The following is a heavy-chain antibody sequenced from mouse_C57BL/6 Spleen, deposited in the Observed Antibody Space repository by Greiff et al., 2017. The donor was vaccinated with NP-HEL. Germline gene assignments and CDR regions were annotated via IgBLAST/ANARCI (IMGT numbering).Heavy chain of an antibody. CDR2: LYPGDGDT. J-gene: IGHJ2*01. Sequence: VQLQQSGPELVKPGASVKISCKASGYAFSSSWMNWVKQRPGKGLEWIGRLYPGDGDTNYNGKFKGKATLTADKSSSTAYMQLSSLTSEDSAVYFCARQYYYGSADYWGQGTTLTVSS. D-gene: IGHD1-1*01. CDR1: GYAFSSSW. CDR3: ARQYYYGSADY. V-gene: IGHV1-82*01.